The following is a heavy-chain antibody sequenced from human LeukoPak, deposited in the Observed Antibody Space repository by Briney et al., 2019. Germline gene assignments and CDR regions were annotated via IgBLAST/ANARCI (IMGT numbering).Heavy chain of an antibody. D-gene: IGHD3-22*01. CDR3: ARTYQDYYDSSGYYFDY. CDR2: IYTSGCT. J-gene: IGHJ4*02. CDR1: GGSISSGSYY. Sequence: SQTLSLTCTVSGGSISSGSYYWSWIRQPAGKGLEWIGRIYTSGCTNYNPSLKSRVTISVDTSKNQFSLKLSSVTAADTAVYYCARTYQDYYDSSGYYFDYWGQGTLVTVSS. V-gene: IGHV4-61*02.